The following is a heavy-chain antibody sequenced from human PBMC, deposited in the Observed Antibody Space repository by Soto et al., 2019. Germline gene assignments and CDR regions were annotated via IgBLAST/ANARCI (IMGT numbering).Heavy chain of an antibody. CDR1: GFTVSGSY. V-gene: IGHV3-66*01. CDR3: ARDRGSPARFGY. J-gene: IGHJ4*02. Sequence: VQLVESGGGLVQPGGSLRLSCAGSGFTVSGSYMGWVRQAPGKGPEWVSTIYGDGTTYYADSVKGRFSVSRDNSMNTLYLQMYRLRAEDTALYYGARDRGSPARFGYWGQGTLVTVSS. D-gene: IGHD6-6*01. CDR2: IYGDGTT.